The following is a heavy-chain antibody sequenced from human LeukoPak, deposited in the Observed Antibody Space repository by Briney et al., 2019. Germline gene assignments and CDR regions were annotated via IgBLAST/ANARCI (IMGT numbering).Heavy chain of an antibody. J-gene: IGHJ1*01. D-gene: IGHD6-13*01. V-gene: IGHV1-69*05. CDR3: ARGAIAAAGTLAEYFQH. Sequence: SVKVSCKASGGTFSSYAISWVRQAPGQGLEWMGGIIPIFGTANYAQKFQGRVTITTDESTSTAYMELSSLRSEDTAVYYCARGAIAAAGTLAEYFQHWGQGTLVTVSS. CDR2: IIPIFGTA. CDR1: GGTFSSYA.